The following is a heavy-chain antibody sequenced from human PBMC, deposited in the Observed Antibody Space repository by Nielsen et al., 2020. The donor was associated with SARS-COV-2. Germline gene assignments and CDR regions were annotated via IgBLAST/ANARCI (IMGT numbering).Heavy chain of an antibody. J-gene: IGHJ4*02. Sequence: GESLKISCTASGFTFGDYAMSWVRQAPGKGLEWVGFIRSKASGGTTEYAASVKGRFIISRDDSKSIAYLQMNSPKTEDTAVYHCTSTTNQFDYWGQGTLVTVSS. CDR2: IRSKASGGTT. CDR3: TSTTNQFDY. CDR1: GFTFGDYA. D-gene: IGHD1-1*01. V-gene: IGHV3-49*04.